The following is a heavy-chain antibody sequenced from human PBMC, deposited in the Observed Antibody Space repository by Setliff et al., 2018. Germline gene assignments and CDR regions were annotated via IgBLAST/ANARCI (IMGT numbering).Heavy chain of an antibody. V-gene: IGHV3-23*01. Sequence: GGSLRLSCAASGFTFSSYAMTWVRQAPGKGLEWVSGISGYGSRTYYADSVKGRSTISRDNSQNTLYLQVRSLRIDDTAVYYCARDGAHSGYLTPRYYYYMDVWGKGTTVTVSS. J-gene: IGHJ6*03. CDR3: ARDGAHSGYLTPRYYYYMDV. CDR1: GFTFSSYA. D-gene: IGHD3-22*01. CDR2: ISGYGSRT.